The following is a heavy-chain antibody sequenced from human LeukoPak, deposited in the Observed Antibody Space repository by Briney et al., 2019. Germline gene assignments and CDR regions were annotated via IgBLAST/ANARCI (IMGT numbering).Heavy chain of an antibody. D-gene: IGHD1-26*01. V-gene: IGHV1-69*05. Sequence: EASVKVSCKASGGTFSSYAISWVRQAPGQGLEWMGGIIPIFGTANYAQKFQGRVTITTDESTSTAYMELGSLRSEDTAVYYCARGSGSYTFDYWGQGTLVTVSS. CDR1: GGTFSSYA. J-gene: IGHJ4*02. CDR2: IIPIFGTA. CDR3: ARGSGSYTFDY.